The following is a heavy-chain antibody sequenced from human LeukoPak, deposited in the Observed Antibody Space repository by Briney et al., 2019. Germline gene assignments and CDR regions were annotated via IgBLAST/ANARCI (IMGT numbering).Heavy chain of an antibody. CDR1: GYTFTSYD. V-gene: IGHV1-2*04. J-gene: IGHJ5*02. CDR2: INPNSGGT. CDR3: ARAAAGTLSLGP. D-gene: IGHD6-13*01. Sequence: ASVKVSCKASGYTFTSYDINWVRQATGQGLEWMGWINPNSGGTNYAQKFQGWVTMTRDTSISTAYMELSRLRSDDTAVYYCARAAAGTLSLGPWGQGTLVTVSS.